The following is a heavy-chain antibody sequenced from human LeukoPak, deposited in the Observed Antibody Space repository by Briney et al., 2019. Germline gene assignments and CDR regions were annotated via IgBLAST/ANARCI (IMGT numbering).Heavy chain of an antibody. D-gene: IGHD6-19*01. CDR2: INHSGST. Sequence: SETLSLTCAVYGGSFSGYYWSWTRQPPGKGLEWIGEINHSGSTNYNPSLKSRVTISVDTSKNQFSLKLSSVTAADTAVYYCATRGYSSGWYSPFDYWGQGTLVTVSS. J-gene: IGHJ4*02. V-gene: IGHV4-34*01. CDR1: GGSFSGYY. CDR3: ATRGYSSGWYSPFDY.